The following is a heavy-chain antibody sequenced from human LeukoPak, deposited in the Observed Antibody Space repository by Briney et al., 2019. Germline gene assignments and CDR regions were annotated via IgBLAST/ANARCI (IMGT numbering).Heavy chain of an antibody. CDR3: ARVLGGAGLLEDYYYYYGMDV. Sequence: GASVMVSCKASGYTFTSYYMHWVRQAPGQGLEWMGIINPSGGSTSYAQKFQGRVTMTRDTSTSTVYMELSSLRSEDTAVYYCARVLGGAGLLEDYYYYYGMDVWGQGTTVTVSS. D-gene: IGHD3-3*02. CDR2: INPSGGST. V-gene: IGHV1-46*01. J-gene: IGHJ6*02. CDR1: GYTFTSYY.